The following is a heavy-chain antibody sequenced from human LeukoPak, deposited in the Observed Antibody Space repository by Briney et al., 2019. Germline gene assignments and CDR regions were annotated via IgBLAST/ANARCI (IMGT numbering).Heavy chain of an antibody. Sequence: PGGSLRLSCAASGFTFSSYAMSWVRQAPGKGLEWVSATSGSGGSKYYADSVKGRFTISRDNSKNTLYLQMNSLRAEDTAVYYCARAVRWYYYYYGMDVWGQGTTVTVSS. CDR3: ARAVRWYYYYYGMDV. J-gene: IGHJ6*02. D-gene: IGHD3-10*01. V-gene: IGHV3-23*01. CDR1: GFTFSSYA. CDR2: TSGSGGSK.